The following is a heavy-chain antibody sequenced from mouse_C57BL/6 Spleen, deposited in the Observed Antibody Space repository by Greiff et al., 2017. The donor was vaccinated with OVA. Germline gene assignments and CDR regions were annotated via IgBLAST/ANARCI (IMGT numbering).Heavy chain of an antibody. V-gene: IGHV1-55*01. J-gene: IGHJ3*01. Sequence: QVQLQQPGAELVKPGASVKMSCKASGYTFTSYWINWVKQRPGQGLEWIGDIYPGSGSTNYNEKFKSKATLTVDTSSSTAYMQLSSLTSEDSAVDYCTRSRDYYGSSPFAYWGQGTLVTVSA. CDR3: TRSRDYYGSSPFAY. CDR1: GYTFTSYW. D-gene: IGHD1-1*01. CDR2: IYPGSGST.